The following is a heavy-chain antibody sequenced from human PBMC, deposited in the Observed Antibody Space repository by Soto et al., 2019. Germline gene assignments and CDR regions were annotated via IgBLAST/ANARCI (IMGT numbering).Heavy chain of an antibody. CDR2: ISYDGSNK. J-gene: IGHJ4*02. V-gene: IGHV3-30-3*01. CDR1: GFTFSSYG. CDR3: AREFRGSSDY. Sequence: ESGGGVVQPGRSLRLSCAASGFTFSSYGMHWVRQAPGKGLEWVAVISYDGSNKYYADSVKGRFTISRDNSKNTLYLQMNSLRAEDTAVYYCAREFRGSSDYWGQGTLVTVSS. D-gene: IGHD3-16*01.